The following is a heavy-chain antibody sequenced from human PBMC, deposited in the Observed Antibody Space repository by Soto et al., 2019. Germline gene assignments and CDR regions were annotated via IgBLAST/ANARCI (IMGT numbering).Heavy chain of an antibody. CDR2: IKQDGSEK. D-gene: IGHD2-2*01. CDR3: AREPRXERTSREYYYYYYGMDV. CDR1: GFTFSSYW. V-gene: IGHV3-7*05. J-gene: IGHJ6*02. Sequence: GGSLRLSCAASGFTFSSYWMSWVRQAPGKGLEWVANIKQDGSEKYYVDSVKGRFTISRDNAKNSLYLQMNSLRAEDXXXXYCAREPRXERTSREYYYYYYGMDVWGQGTTVTVSS.